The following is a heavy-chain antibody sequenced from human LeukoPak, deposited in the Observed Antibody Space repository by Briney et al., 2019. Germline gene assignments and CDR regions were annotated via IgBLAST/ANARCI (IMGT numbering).Heavy chain of an antibody. CDR3: ARDRDMVRGVISRPYYFDY. CDR1: GYTFTSYG. V-gene: IGHV1-18*01. CDR2: ISAYNGNT. J-gene: IGHJ4*02. Sequence: ASVKVSCKASGYTFTSYGISWVRQAPGQGLEWMGWISAYNGNTNYAQKLQGRVTITADKSTSTAYMELSSLRSEDTAVYYCARDRDMVRGVISRPYYFDYWGQGTLVTVSS. D-gene: IGHD3-10*01.